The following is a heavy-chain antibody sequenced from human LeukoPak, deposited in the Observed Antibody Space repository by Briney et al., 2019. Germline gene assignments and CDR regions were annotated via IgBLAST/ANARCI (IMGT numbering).Heavy chain of an antibody. D-gene: IGHD3-3*01. V-gene: IGHV3-30*18. CDR2: ISYDGSNK. CDR3: AKDGSSDFWSGYFDY. J-gene: IGHJ4*02. CDR1: GFTFSSYG. Sequence: PGGSLRLSCAASGFTFSSYGMHWVRQAPGKGLEWVAVISYDGSNKYYADSVKGRFTISRDNSKNTLYLQMNSLRAEDTAVYYCAKDGSSDFWSGYFDYWGQGSLVTVSS.